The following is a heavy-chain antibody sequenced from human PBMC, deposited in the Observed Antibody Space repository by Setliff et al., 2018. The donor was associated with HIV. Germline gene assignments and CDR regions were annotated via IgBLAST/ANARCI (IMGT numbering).Heavy chain of an antibody. CDR1: DGSFSSDY. Sequence: PSETLSLTCTVSDGSFSSDYWTWIRQTPGKGLEWIGYIYYSGSTKYNPSLTSRVTISVDTSKNHFSLKLTSVTAADTAVYYCARDRGKSGGVLPGWFDSWGQGTLVTVSS. J-gene: IGHJ5*01. CDR3: ARDRGKSGGVLPGWFDS. V-gene: IGHV4-59*01. CDR2: IYYSGST. D-gene: IGHD2-15*01.